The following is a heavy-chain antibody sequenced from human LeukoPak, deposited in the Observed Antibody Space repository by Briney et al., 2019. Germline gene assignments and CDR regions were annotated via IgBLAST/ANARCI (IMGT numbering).Heavy chain of an antibody. CDR3: AKGGTAVAGTYDAFDI. J-gene: IGHJ3*02. CDR1: GFTFISYA. CDR2: ISGSGGST. V-gene: IGHV3-23*01. D-gene: IGHD6-19*01. Sequence: PGGSLRLSCAASGFTFISYAMSWVRQAPGKGLEWVSAISGSGGSTYYADSVKGRFTISRDNSKNTLYLQTNSLRAEDTAVYYCAKGGTAVAGTYDAFDIWGQGTMVTVSS.